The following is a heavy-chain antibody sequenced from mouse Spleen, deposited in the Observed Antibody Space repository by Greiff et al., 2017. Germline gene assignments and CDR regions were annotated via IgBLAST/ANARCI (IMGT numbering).Heavy chain of an antibody. J-gene: IGHJ1*01. V-gene: IGHV1-50*01. CDR1: GYTFTSYW. Sequence: VQLQQPGAELVKPGASVKLSCKASGYTFTSYWMQWVKQRPGQGLEWIGEIDPSDSYTNYNQKFKGKATLTVDTSSSTAYMQLSSLTSDDSAVYYCARADYDGNFDVWGAGTTVTVSS. D-gene: IGHD2-4*01. CDR3: ARADYDGNFDV. CDR2: IDPSDSYT.